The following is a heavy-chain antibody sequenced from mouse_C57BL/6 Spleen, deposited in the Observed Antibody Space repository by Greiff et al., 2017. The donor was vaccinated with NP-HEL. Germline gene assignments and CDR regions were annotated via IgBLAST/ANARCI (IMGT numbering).Heavy chain of an antibody. CDR1: GFTFSDYG. V-gene: IGHV5-17*01. D-gene: IGHD2-5*01. J-gene: IGHJ4*01. Sequence: EVQRVESGGGLVKPGGSLKLSCAASGFTFSDYGMHWVRQAPEKGLEWVAYISSGSSTIYYADTVKGRFTISRDNAKNTLFLQMTSLRSEDTAMYYCARDSNYLYYAMDYWGQGTSVTVSS. CDR2: ISSGSSTI. CDR3: ARDSNYLYYAMDY.